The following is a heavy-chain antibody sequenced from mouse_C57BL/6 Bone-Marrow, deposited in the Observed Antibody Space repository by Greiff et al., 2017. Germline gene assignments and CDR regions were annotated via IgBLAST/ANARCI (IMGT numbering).Heavy chain of an antibody. CDR3: ASEAYYGSSYPFPY. CDR1: GYTFTSYW. CDR2: IDPSDSYT. V-gene: IGHV1-50*01. Sequence: QVQLQQPGAELVKPGASVKLSCKASGYTFTSYWMQWVKQRPGQGLEWIGEIDPSDSYTNYNQKFKGKATLTVDTSSSTASMQLSSLTSEDSAVYCCASEAYYGSSYPFPYWGQGTLVTVS. D-gene: IGHD1-1*01. J-gene: IGHJ3*01.